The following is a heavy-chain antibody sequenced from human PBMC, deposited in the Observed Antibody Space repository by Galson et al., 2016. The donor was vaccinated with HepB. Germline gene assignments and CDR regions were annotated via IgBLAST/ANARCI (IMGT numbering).Heavy chain of an antibody. D-gene: IGHD5-24*01. CDR1: GFTFSGTW. CDR2: IKEDGSEK. J-gene: IGHJ4*02. CDR3: AKDIKDGTYYLDY. V-gene: IGHV3-7*03. Sequence: SLRLSCAVSGFTFSGTWMSWVRQAPGKGLEWVANIKEDGSEKYYGDSVKGRFIISRDNAKNTLDLQMNSLRVEDTAVYFCAKDIKDGTYYLDYWGQGTLVTVTA.